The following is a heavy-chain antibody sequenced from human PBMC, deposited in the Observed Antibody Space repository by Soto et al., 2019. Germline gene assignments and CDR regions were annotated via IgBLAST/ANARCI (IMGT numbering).Heavy chain of an antibody. Sequence: PGESLKISCKGSGYSFTSYWIGWVRQMPGKGLEWMGIIYPGDSDTRYSPSFQGQVTISADKSISTAYLQWSSLKASDTAMYYCARLAAAGPNYYYMDVWGKGTTVTVSS. CDR3: ARLAAAGPNYYYMDV. J-gene: IGHJ6*03. V-gene: IGHV5-51*01. D-gene: IGHD6-13*01. CDR2: IYPGDSDT. CDR1: GYSFTSYW.